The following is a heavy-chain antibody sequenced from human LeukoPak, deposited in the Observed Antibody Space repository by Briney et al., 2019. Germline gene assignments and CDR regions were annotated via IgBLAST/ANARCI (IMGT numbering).Heavy chain of an antibody. J-gene: IGHJ6*03. Sequence: PSETLSLTCAVYSGSFSSYYWSWIRQPAGKGLEWIGRIYTSGSTNYNPSLKSRVTMSVDTSKNQFSLKLSSVTAADTAVYYCARTVHYDSSGYYYLNYYYYYMDVWGKGTTVTVSS. CDR1: SGSFSSYY. CDR2: IYTSGST. D-gene: IGHD3-22*01. V-gene: IGHV4-59*10. CDR3: ARTVHYDSSGYYYLNYYYYYMDV.